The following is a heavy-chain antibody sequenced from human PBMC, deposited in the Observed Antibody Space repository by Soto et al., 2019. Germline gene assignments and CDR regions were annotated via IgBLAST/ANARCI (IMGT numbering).Heavy chain of an antibody. J-gene: IGHJ4*02. CDR1: GFDVTTNC. V-gene: IGHV3-53*01. Sequence: GVSLRVSCVGSGFDVTTNCMRWVRQAPGKGLECVSIVCTGGATHYADSVKGRFTISRDSSKNTVHLQMNNVRAEDTAVYYCVRDKRTISGIFPGYWGQGTQVTVSS. CDR2: VCTGGAT. CDR3: VRDKRTISGIFPGY. D-gene: IGHD1-1*01.